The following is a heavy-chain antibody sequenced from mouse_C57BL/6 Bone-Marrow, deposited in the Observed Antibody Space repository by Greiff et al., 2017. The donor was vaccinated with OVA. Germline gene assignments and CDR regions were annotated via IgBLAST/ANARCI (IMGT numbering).Heavy chain of an antibody. D-gene: IGHD3-2*01. CDR3: VRHEDSSGDRGYAMDY. V-gene: IGHV10-1*01. CDR1: GFSFNTYA. Sequence: EVQLVESGGGLVQPKGSLKLSCAASGFSFNTYAMNWVRQAPGQGLEWVARIRSKSNNYATYYDDSVKDRFTISRDDSESMLYLQMNNLKTEDTAMYYGVRHEDSSGDRGYAMDYWGQGTSVTVSA. J-gene: IGHJ4*01. CDR2: IRSKSNNYAT.